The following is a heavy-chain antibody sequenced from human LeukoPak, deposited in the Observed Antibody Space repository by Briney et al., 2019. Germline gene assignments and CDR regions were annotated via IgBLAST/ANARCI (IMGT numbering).Heavy chain of an antibody. CDR3: ARTYYDSSGYYDEYFQH. Sequence: PGGSLRLSCAASGFTFSHYPMTWVRQVPGKGLEWVASIRQDASEIFYVGSVKGRFTVSRDNAENSLYLRMDSLRTEDTAVYYCARTYYDSSGYYDEYFQHWGQGTLVTVSS. D-gene: IGHD3-22*01. CDR1: GFTFSHYP. CDR2: IRQDASEI. V-gene: IGHV3-7*01. J-gene: IGHJ1*01.